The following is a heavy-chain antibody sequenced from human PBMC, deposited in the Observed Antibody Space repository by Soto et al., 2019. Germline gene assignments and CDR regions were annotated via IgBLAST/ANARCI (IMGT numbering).Heavy chain of an antibody. Sequence: PGGSLRLSCAASGFTFSSYEMNWVRQAPGKGLEWVSYISSSGSTIYYADSVKGRFTISRDNAKNSLYLQMNSLRAEDTAVYYCARGQGYCSGGSCQNGGMDVWGQGTTVTVSS. V-gene: IGHV3-48*03. CDR1: GFTFSSYE. CDR3: ARGQGYCSGGSCQNGGMDV. D-gene: IGHD2-15*01. CDR2: ISSSGSTI. J-gene: IGHJ6*02.